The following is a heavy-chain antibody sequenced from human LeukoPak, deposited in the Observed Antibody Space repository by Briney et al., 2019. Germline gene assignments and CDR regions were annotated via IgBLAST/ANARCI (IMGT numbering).Heavy chain of an antibody. CDR3: ARENGMVRGVMSTRWFDP. J-gene: IGHJ5*02. CDR1: GDSVSSNSAA. V-gene: IGHV6-1*01. D-gene: IGHD3-10*01. Sequence: SQTLSLTCAISGDSVSSNSAAWNWIRQSPSRGLEWLGRTYYRSKWYNDYAVSVKSRITINPDTSKNQFSLQLNSVTPEDTAVYYCARENGMVRGVMSTRWFDPWGQGTLVTVSP. CDR2: TYYRSKWYN.